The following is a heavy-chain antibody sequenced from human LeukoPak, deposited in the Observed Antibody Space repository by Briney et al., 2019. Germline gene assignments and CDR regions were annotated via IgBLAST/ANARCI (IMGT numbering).Heavy chain of an antibody. V-gene: IGHV3-74*01. CDR2: INSDGSST. CDR1: GFTLSSYW. J-gene: IGHJ4*02. Sequence: GRSLRLSCAASGFTLSSYWMHWVRQAPGKGLVWVSRINSDGSSTNYADSVKGRFTISRDNAKNTLNLQMNSLRADDTAVYYCTNYGVPDYWGQGTLVTVSS. D-gene: IGHD4-17*01. CDR3: TNYGVPDY.